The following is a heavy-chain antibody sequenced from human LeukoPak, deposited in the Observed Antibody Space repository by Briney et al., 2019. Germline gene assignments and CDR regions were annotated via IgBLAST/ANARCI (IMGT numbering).Heavy chain of an antibody. V-gene: IGHV4-34*01. CDR2: VNHSGST. D-gene: IGHD1-26*01. Sequence: SETLSLTCAVYGGSFSGYYWSWIRQPPGKGLEWIGEVNHSGSTNYNPSLKSRVTISVDTSKNQFSLKLSSVTAADTAVYYCARGSGSYYVAYYYYYMDVWGKGTTVTVSS. CDR1: GGSFSGYY. J-gene: IGHJ6*03. CDR3: ARGSGSYYVAYYYYYMDV.